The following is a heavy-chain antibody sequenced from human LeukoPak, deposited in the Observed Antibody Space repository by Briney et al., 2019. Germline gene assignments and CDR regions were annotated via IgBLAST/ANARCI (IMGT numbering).Heavy chain of an antibody. D-gene: IGHD3-10*01. V-gene: IGHV3-33*03. Sequence: PGGSLRLSCAASGITFRNYGMHWVRQAPGKGLEWVAVIWYDGSKKYYADSVKGRFTISRDNSTNTLYLQMNSLRAEDTAVYYCASVNYGSGSYYSDYWGQGTPVTVSS. CDR2: IWYDGSKK. CDR3: ASVNYGSGSYYSDY. CDR1: GITFRNYG. J-gene: IGHJ4*02.